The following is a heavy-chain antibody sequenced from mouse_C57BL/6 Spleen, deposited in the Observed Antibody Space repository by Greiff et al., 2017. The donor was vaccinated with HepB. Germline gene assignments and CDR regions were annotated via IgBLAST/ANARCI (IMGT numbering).Heavy chain of an antibody. CDR2: ISYDGSN. J-gene: IGHJ1*03. D-gene: IGHD2-5*01. V-gene: IGHV3-6*01. CDR3: ARGSNYGDWYFDV. CDR1: GYSITSGYY. Sequence: ESGPGLVKPSQSLSLTCSVTGYSITSGYYWNWIRQFPGNKLEWMGYISYDGSNNYNPSLKNRISITRDTSKNQFFLKLNSVTTEDTATYYCARGSNYGDWYFDVWGTGTTVTVSS.